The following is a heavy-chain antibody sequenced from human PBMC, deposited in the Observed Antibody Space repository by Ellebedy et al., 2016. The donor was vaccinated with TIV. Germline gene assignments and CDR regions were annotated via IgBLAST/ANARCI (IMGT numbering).Heavy chain of an antibody. Sequence: PGGSLRLSCVASGFSFSSYAMHWVRQAPGKGLEWVAIASYSGRSYTADSVKGRFTISRDDSKSTVFLHMNDLRPDDTAVYYCARDYYDLFDFWGQGTLVTVSS. V-gene: IGHV3-30*04. J-gene: IGHJ4*02. CDR3: ARDYYDLFDF. CDR2: ASYSGRS. D-gene: IGHD3-16*01. CDR1: GFSFSSYA.